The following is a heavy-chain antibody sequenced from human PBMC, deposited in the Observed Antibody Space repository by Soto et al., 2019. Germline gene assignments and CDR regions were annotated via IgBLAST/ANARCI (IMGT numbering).Heavy chain of an antibody. CDR3: ARDRRLTAAAGTGAAFDI. J-gene: IGHJ3*02. D-gene: IGHD6-13*01. Sequence: SETLSLTCTVSGGSVRSDSFYWSWIRQPPGKGLEWIAFIYHGGSTNYNPSLNSRVTTSVDTSKNRFSLKLTSVTAADTAVYYCARDRRLTAAAGTGAAFDIWGQGTMVTVSS. V-gene: IGHV4-61*01. CDR1: GGSVRSDSFY. CDR2: IYHGGST.